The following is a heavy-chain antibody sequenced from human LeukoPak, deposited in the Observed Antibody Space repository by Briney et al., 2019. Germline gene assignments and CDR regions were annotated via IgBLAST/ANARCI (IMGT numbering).Heavy chain of an antibody. J-gene: IGHJ4*02. CDR1: GFTVSSNY. CDR3: ALNTYYYGSGGDY. Sequence: GGSLRLSCAASGFTVSSNYMSWVRQAPGKGLEWVSVIYSGGSTYYADSVKGRFTISRDNSKNTLYLQMNSLRAADTAVYYCALNTYYYGSGGDYWGQGTLVTVSS. V-gene: IGHV3-53*01. D-gene: IGHD3-10*01. CDR2: IYSGGST.